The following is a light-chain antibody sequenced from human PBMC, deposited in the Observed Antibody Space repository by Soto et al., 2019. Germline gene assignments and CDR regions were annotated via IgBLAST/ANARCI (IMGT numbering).Light chain of an antibody. CDR1: QSVSNND. Sequence: EIVLTQSPDTLSLSPGERATLSCRASQSVSNNDLVWYQQKPGQAPRLLIYGASTRATGIPDRFSGSGSGTDFTLTISRLETEDFAVYYCQHYGDSIWTFGQRTKVEIK. J-gene: IGKJ1*01. CDR3: QHYGDSIWT. V-gene: IGKV3-20*01. CDR2: GAS.